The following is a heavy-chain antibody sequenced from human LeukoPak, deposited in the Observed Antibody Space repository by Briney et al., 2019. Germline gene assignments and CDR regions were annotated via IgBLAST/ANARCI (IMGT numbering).Heavy chain of an antibody. Sequence: EASVKVSCKASGGTFSSYAISWVRQAPGQGLEWMGWINPNSGGTNYAQKFQGRVTMTRDTSISTAYMELSRLRSDDTAVYYCARGPQLYYYDSSGYSDYWGQGTLVTVSS. CDR2: INPNSGGT. J-gene: IGHJ4*02. CDR1: GGTFSSYA. D-gene: IGHD3-22*01. CDR3: ARGPQLYYYDSSGYSDY. V-gene: IGHV1-2*02.